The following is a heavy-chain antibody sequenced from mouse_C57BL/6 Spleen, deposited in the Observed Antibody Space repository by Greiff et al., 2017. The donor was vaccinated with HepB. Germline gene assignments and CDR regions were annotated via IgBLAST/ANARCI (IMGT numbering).Heavy chain of an antibody. Sequence: VKLQESGAELARPGASVKLSCKASGYTFTSYGISWVKQRTGQGLEWIGEIYPRSGNTYYNEKFKGKATLTADKSSSTAYMELRSLTSEDSAVYFCAGYRGYFDYWGQGTTLTVSS. V-gene: IGHV1-81*01. CDR3: AGYRGYFDY. CDR1: GYTFTSYG. D-gene: IGHD2-2*01. J-gene: IGHJ2*01. CDR2: IYPRSGNT.